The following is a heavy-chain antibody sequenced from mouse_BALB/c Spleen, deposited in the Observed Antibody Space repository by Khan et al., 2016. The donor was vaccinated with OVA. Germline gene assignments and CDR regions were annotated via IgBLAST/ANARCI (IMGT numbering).Heavy chain of an antibody. CDR1: GFTFSTYG. V-gene: IGHV5-6*01. D-gene: IGHD1-1*01. CDR2: ISSGGHYT. CDR3: ARLAYYYNSEGFAY. J-gene: IGHJ3*01. Sequence: EVELVESGGDLVKPGGSLKLSCAASGFTFSTYGMSWVRQTPDKRLERVATISSGGHYTYYPDSVKGRFTISRDNAKNSLYLQMTSLKSEDTAIYYCARLAYYYNSEGFAYWGQGTLVTVSA.